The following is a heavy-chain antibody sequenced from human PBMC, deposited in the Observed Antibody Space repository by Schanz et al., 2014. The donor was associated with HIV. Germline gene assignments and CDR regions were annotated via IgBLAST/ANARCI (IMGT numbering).Heavy chain of an antibody. V-gene: IGHV3-9*01. CDR3: AKDWARTAGYCFHY. CDR1: GFIFNDFA. CDR2: ISWNSGSI. J-gene: IGHJ4*02. D-gene: IGHD3-9*01. Sequence: ELQLVESGGGLLQPGRSLRLSCAASGFIFNDFAMHWVRQAPGKGLEWVSTISWNSGSIAYADSVKGRFTISRDNAKNSLYLQMNSLRAEDTAFYYCAKDWARTAGYCFHYWGQGTLVTVSS.